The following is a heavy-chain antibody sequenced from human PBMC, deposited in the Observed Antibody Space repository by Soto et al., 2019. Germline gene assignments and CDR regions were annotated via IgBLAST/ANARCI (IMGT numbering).Heavy chain of an antibody. Sequence: SVTLSLTCAVSGYSIGSSNWWDWIRQPPGKGLEWIGYIYYSGTTYYNPSLKSRVTMSVDTSKNQFSLKLTSVTAVDTAVYYCARREIQGPIDYWGQGTLVTV. CDR1: GYSIGSSNW. V-gene: IGHV4-28*01. CDR2: IYYSGTT. D-gene: IGHD1-26*01. CDR3: ARREIQGPIDY. J-gene: IGHJ4*02.